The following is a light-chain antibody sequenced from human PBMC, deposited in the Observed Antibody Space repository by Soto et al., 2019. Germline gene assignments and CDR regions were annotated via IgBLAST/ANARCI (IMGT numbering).Light chain of an antibody. CDR3: GTWHSGLSPA. V-gene: IGLV1-51*02. Sequence: QSVLTQPPSVSAAPGQKITISCSGDTSNIGTSYVSWYQQIPGTPPKLLIYEDNKRPSGIPDRFSGSKSGSSATLGITGLQTGDESDYYGGTWHSGLSPAFGGGTQLTVL. J-gene: IGLJ3*02. CDR2: EDN. CDR1: TSNIGTSY.